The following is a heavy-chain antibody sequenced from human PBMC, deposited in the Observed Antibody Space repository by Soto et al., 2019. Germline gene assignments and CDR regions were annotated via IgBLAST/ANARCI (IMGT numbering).Heavy chain of an antibody. V-gene: IGHV3-30-3*01. CDR2: VAHDGTSK. J-gene: IGHJ5*02. Sequence: GGSLRLSCAASGFSFSDHAMHWVRRAPGKGLEWVGIVAHDGTSKYYACSVKGRFTISIDKSSNTLFLQMDSLDTEDTAVYYCARDNRITGTVAEIDXWGRGTLVTVSX. D-gene: IGHD1-7*01. CDR3: ARDNRITGTVAEIDX. CDR1: GFSFSDHA.